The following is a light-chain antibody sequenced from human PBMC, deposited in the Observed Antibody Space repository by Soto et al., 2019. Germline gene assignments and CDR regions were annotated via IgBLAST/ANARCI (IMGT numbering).Light chain of an antibody. Sequence: QSVLTQPPSASASLGASVTLTCTLSSGYSNYKVDWYQQRPGKGPRFVMRVGTGGIVGSKGDGIPDRFSVLGSGLNRYLTISGLQAEDEADYFCCSYAGARIFGGGTKLTVL. V-gene: IGLV9-49*01. CDR1: SGYSNYK. J-gene: IGLJ2*01. CDR2: VGTGGIVG. CDR3: CSYAGARI.